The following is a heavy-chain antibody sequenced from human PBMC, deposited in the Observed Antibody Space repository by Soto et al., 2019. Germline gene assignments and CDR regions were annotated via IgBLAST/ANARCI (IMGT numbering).Heavy chain of an antibody. CDR1: GGSMNYYY. J-gene: IGHJ4*02. V-gene: IGHV4-59*01. CDR3: ARAETPDY. Sequence: VSLTCTVSGGSMNYYYWGWIRQPPGKGLQWIGNIFYDGNTHYNPSLKSRLTIAIDTPRNQFSLKLNSVTAADTAIYYCARAETPDYWGQGTLVTVSS. CDR2: IFYDGNT.